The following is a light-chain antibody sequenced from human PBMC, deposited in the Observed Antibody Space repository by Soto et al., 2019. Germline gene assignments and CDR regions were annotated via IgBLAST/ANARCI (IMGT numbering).Light chain of an antibody. CDR2: AAS. J-gene: IGKJ1*01. CDR1: QGISSY. V-gene: IGKV1-9*01. CDR3: QQLNSYLTWT. Sequence: DIQLTQSPSFLSASVGDRVTITCRASQGISSYLAWYQQKPGKAPKLLIYAASTLQSGVPSRFSGSGSGTEFTLTISSLQPADFATYYCQQLNSYLTWTFGQGTKVEIK.